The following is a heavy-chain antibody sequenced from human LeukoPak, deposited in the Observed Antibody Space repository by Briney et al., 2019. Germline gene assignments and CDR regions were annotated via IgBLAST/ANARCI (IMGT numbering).Heavy chain of an antibody. CDR3: ARDKGATGSYSTACDY. CDR1: GYTFTGYY. CDR2: INPNSGGT. Sequence: RASVTVSCKSSGYTFTGYYMHWVRQAHGQGLEWMGWINPNSGGTNYAQKFQGRVTMTRDTSISTAYMELNRLRSDDTAVYYCARDKGATGSYSTACDYWGQGTLVTVSS. D-gene: IGHD1-26*01. V-gene: IGHV1-2*02. J-gene: IGHJ4*02.